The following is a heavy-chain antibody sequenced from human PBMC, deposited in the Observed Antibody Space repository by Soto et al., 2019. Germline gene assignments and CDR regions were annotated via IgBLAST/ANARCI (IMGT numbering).Heavy chain of an antibody. D-gene: IGHD4-17*01. Sequence: GGSLRLSCAASGFTFSSYGMHWVRQAPGKGLEWVAVISYDGSNKYYADSVKGRFTISRDNSKNTLYLQMNSLRAEDTAVYYCAKLTGDYEPFDYWGQGTLVTVSS. V-gene: IGHV3-30*18. CDR2: ISYDGSNK. CDR1: GFTFSSYG. CDR3: AKLTGDYEPFDY. J-gene: IGHJ4*02.